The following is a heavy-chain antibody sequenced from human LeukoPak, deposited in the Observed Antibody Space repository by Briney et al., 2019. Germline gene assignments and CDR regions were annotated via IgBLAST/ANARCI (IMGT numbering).Heavy chain of an antibody. CDR2: IFTSGST. Sequence: SSETLSLTCTVSGGSISSYYWSWIRQPAGKGLEWIGRIFTSGSTNYNPSLKSRVTMSVDTSKNQFSLKLSSVTAADTAVYYCARDLLWFGELSGNQYYGMDVWGQGTTVTVSS. J-gene: IGHJ6*02. V-gene: IGHV4-4*07. CDR3: ARDLLWFGELSGNQYYGMDV. D-gene: IGHD3-10*01. CDR1: GGSISSYY.